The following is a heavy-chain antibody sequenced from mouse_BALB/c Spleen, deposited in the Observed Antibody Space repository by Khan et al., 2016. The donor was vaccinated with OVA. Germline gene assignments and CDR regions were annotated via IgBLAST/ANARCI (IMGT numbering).Heavy chain of an antibody. D-gene: IGHD1-2*01. CDR3: ARSNYFGYTFTY. Sequence: QVQLKQSGAELARPGASVKLSCKASGYTFTDYYINWVKPRTGQGLEWIGEISPGSGDTYYTEKFKGKATLTADKSSSTVYMQLSSLTAEASAVYFCARSNYFGYTFTYWGQGTLVTFSA. CDR1: GYTFTDYY. V-gene: IGHV1-77*01. CDR2: ISPGSGDT. J-gene: IGHJ3*01.